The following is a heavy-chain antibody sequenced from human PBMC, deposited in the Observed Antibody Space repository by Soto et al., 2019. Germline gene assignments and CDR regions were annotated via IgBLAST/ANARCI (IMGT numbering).Heavy chain of an antibody. J-gene: IGHJ6*03. D-gene: IGHD1-7*01. CDR1: GGTFSSYA. CDR3: AGTTSHYWYYMDV. CDR2: IIPIFGTA. Sequence: GASVKISCTASGGTFSSYAISWVRQAPGQGLEWMGGIIPIFGTANYAQKFQGRVTITADESTSTAYMELSSLTPEDTAVYYCAGTTSHYWYYMDVWGKGTTVTVSS. V-gene: IGHV1-69*13.